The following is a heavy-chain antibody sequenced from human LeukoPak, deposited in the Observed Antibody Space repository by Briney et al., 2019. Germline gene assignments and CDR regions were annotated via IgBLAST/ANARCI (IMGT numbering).Heavy chain of an antibody. CDR3: ARPVYYFDSSGYYYPFDY. Sequence: GGSLRLSCAASGFTFSSFSMNWVRQAPGKGLEWVSYISSSSSAIYYADSVKGRFTISRDNAKNSLYLQMNSLRAEDTAMYYCARPVYYFDSSGYYYPFDYWGQGTLVTVSS. V-gene: IGHV3-48*01. CDR1: GFTFSSFS. D-gene: IGHD3-22*01. CDR2: ISSSSSAI. J-gene: IGHJ4*02.